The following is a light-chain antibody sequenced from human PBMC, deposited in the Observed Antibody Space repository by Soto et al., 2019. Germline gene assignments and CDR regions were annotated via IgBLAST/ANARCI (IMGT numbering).Light chain of an antibody. CDR2: GAS. CDR1: QSVSSNY. Sequence: EIVLTQSPGTLSLSPGERATLSCRASQSVSSNYLAWYQQKPGQAPRLLIYGASRGAAGIPDRFSGSGSGTELSLTISRLEPEDFAVHFCQQYGRSPMFTFGQGTKLEIK. V-gene: IGKV3-20*01. J-gene: IGKJ2*01. CDR3: QQYGRSPMFT.